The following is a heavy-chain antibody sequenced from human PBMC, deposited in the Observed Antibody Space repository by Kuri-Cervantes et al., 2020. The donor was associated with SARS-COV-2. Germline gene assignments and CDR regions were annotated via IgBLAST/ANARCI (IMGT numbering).Heavy chain of an antibody. D-gene: IGHD3-3*01. CDR3: ARGVGYYDFSNWFDP. CDR1: GFTFSDYY. J-gene: IGHJ5*02. Sequence: GESLKISCAASGFTFSDYYMSWIRQAPGKGLEWVSYISSSGSTIYYADSVKGRFTISRDNSKNTLYLQMNSLRAEDTAVYYCARGVGYYDFSNWFDPWGQGTLVTVSS. CDR2: ISSSGSTI. V-gene: IGHV3-11*04.